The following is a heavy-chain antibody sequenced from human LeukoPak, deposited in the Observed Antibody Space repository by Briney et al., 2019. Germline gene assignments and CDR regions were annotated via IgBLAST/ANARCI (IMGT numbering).Heavy chain of an antibody. D-gene: IGHD3-10*01. V-gene: IGHV4-34*01. CDR3: ARGDGSGSYYLSFFDY. CDR1: GGSFSGYY. Sequence: SETLSLTCAVYGGSFSGYYWSWIRQPPGKGLEWIGEINHSGSTNYNPSLKSRVTISVDTSKNQFSLKLSSVTAADTAVYYCARGDGSGSYYLSFFDYWGQGTLVTVSS. CDR2: INHSGST. J-gene: IGHJ4*02.